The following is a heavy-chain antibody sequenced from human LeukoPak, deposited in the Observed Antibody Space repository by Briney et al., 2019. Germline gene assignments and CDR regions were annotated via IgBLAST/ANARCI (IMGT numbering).Heavy chain of an antibody. D-gene: IGHD3-22*01. V-gene: IGHV4-39*01. CDR2: IYYSGTS. J-gene: IGHJ5*02. Sequence: PSETLSLTCAVSGASMNSSSYYWAWLRQSPGKGPEWIASIYYSGTSYYSPSLQSRVTISLDTSTNVFSLRLSSVSAADTAVYYCARLTGLTFRGRITLRGNRFDPWGQGTQVIV. CDR3: ARLTGLTFRGRITLRGNRFDP. CDR1: GASMNSSSYY.